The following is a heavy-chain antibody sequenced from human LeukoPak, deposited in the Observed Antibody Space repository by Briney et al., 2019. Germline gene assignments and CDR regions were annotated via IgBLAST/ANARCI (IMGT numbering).Heavy chain of an antibody. J-gene: IGHJ6*02. CDR2: IDSSGNNI. V-gene: IGHV3-48*03. D-gene: IGHD3-9*01. CDR3: AREGSYDILTGPMDV. Sequence: PGGSLRVSCEASGFTFSSYEMNWVRQAPGKGLEWISIIDSSGNNIHYAGSVKGRFSISRDNAKNSVYLEMNSLRDEDTAVYYCAREGSYDILTGPMDVWGQGTTVTVSS. CDR1: GFTFSSYE.